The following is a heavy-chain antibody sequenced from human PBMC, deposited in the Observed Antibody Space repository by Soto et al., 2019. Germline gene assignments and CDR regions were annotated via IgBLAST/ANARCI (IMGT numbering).Heavy chain of an antibody. CDR1: GYTFTSYG. Sequence: QVQLVQSGAEVKKPGASVKVSCKASGYTFTSYGISWVRQAPGQGLEWMGWISAYNGNTNYAQKLQGRVTMTTDTSTSTAYMELRSLRSDDTAVYYCARDPPAREGYCSGGSCYALYWRQGTLVTVSS. V-gene: IGHV1-18*01. CDR3: ARDPPAREGYCSGGSCYALY. D-gene: IGHD2-15*01. J-gene: IGHJ4*02. CDR2: ISAYNGNT.